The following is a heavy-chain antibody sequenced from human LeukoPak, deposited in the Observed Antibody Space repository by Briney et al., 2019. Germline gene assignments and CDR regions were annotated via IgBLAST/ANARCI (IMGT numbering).Heavy chain of an antibody. Sequence: GGSLRFSFPASGFTFMDYYMTGILQAPGKGRKWVSYISSSGSTIYYAASVKGRFTISRDNAKNSLYLQMNSLRAEDTAVYYCARVGKDGMDVWGQGTTVTVSS. CDR1: GFTFMDYY. J-gene: IGHJ6*02. V-gene: IGHV3-11*01. CDR3: ARVGKDGMDV. D-gene: IGHD4-23*01. CDR2: ISSSGSTI.